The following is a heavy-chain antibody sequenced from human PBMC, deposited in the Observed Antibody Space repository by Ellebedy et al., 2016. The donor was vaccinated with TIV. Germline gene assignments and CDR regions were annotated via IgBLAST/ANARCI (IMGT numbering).Heavy chain of an antibody. CDR3: ARVKFTFVETKHHFDY. J-gene: IGHJ4*02. CDR2: MRQDGSQK. D-gene: IGHD3-3*01. Sequence: GGSLRLSCAASGFSFNSYWMIWVRQAPGKGLEWVANMRQDGSQKNYGDSVKGRFTISRDNARDSLYLQMDSLRVEDTAVYYCARVKFTFVETKHHFDYWGRGTLVTVSS. CDR1: GFSFNSYW. V-gene: IGHV3-7*01.